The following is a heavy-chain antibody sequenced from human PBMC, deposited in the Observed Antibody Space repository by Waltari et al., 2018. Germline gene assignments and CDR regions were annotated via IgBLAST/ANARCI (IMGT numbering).Heavy chain of an antibody. V-gene: IGHV1-69*05. CDR2: ITPIFGTA. Sequence: QVQLVQSGAEVKKPGSSVKVSCKASGGTFSSYAISWVRQAPGQGLEWMGGITPIFGTAIDAQKLQGRVTITTDESTSAAYMELTSLRSEDTAVYYCATGRGNPDYWGQGTLVTVSS. CDR3: ATGRGNPDY. CDR1: GGTFSSYA. D-gene: IGHD3-10*01. J-gene: IGHJ4*02.